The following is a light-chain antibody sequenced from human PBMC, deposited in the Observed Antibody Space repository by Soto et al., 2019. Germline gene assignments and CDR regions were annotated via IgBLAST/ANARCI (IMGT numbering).Light chain of an antibody. J-gene: IGKJ3*01. V-gene: IGKV3-11*01. Sequence: EIVLTQSPATLSLSSGERATLSCRASQSVSNYLAWYQQKPGQSPRLLIYDASKRATDIPARFSGSGSGTDFSLTISSLEPEDFAVYFCQHRSNWPPFTFGPGTKLDIK. CDR2: DAS. CDR3: QHRSNWPPFT. CDR1: QSVSNY.